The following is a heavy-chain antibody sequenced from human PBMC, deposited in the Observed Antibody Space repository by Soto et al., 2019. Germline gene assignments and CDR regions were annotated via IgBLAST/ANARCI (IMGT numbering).Heavy chain of an antibody. CDR3: ARETYYDYVWGSYRTFDY. CDR1: GGSISSYY. D-gene: IGHD3-16*02. J-gene: IGHJ4*02. Sequence: SETLSLTCTVSGGSISSYYWSWIRQPPGKGLEWIGYIYYSGSTNYNPSPKSRVTISVDTSKNQFSLKLSSVTAADTAVYYCARETYYDYVWGSYRTFDYWGQGTLVTVSS. CDR2: IYYSGST. V-gene: IGHV4-59*01.